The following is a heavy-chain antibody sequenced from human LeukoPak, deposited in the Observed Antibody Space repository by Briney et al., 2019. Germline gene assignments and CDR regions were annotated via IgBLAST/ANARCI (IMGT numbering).Heavy chain of an antibody. V-gene: IGHV4-34*01. CDR1: GGSFSGYY. CDR2: INHSGST. CDR3: AREARSVITFGGVIVPTKFDY. Sequence: SETLSLTCAVYGGSFSGYYWSWIRQPPGKGLEWIGEINHSGSTNRNPSLKSRVTISVDTSKNQFSLKLSSVTAADTAVYYCAREARSVITFGGVIVPTKFDYWGQGTLVTVSS. D-gene: IGHD3-16*02. J-gene: IGHJ4*02.